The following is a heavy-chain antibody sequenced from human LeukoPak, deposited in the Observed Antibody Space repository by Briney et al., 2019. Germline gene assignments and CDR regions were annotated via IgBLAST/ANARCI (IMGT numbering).Heavy chain of an antibody. CDR2: IGTAGEI. CDR3: ARAAYSSTWYSRYFDL. Sequence: QPGGSLRLSCAASGFTFSSYDIHWVRQATGKGLEWVSGIGTAGEIYYPGSVKGRFTISRENAKNPLYLQMNSLRAGDTAVYYCARAAYSSTWYSRYFDLWGRGTLVTVSS. D-gene: IGHD6-13*01. V-gene: IGHV3-13*01. CDR1: GFTFSSYD. J-gene: IGHJ2*01.